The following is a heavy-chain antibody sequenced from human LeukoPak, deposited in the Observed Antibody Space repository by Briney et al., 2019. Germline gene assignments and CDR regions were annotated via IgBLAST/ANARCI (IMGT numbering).Heavy chain of an antibody. D-gene: IGHD3-10*01. J-gene: IGHJ5*02. CDR1: GGSFRGYY. CDR3: ARGGVRGIIIT. V-gene: IGHV4-34*01. CDR2: INHSGST. Sequence: SETLSLTCAVYGGSFRGYYWSWIRQPPGKGLEWIGEINHSGSTNYNPSLKSRVTISVDTSKNQFSLKLSSVTAAVTAVYYCARGGVRGIIITWGQGTLVTVSS.